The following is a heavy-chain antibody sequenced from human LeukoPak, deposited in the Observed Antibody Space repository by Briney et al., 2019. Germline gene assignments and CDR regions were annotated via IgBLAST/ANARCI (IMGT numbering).Heavy chain of an antibody. J-gene: IGHJ3*01. Sequence: SETLSLTCTVSGGSISSYYWSWIRQPAGKGLEWIGRIYTSGSTNYNPSLKSRVTISVDTSKNQFSLKLSSVTAADTAVYFCARDHIALGTAAKKDALDFWGQGTAVIVSS. CDR2: IYTSGST. V-gene: IGHV4-4*07. CDR3: ARDHIALGTAAKKDALDF. CDR1: GGSISSYY. D-gene: IGHD1/OR15-1a*01.